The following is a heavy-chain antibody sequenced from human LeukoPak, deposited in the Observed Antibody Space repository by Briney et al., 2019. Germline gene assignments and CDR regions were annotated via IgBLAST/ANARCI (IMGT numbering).Heavy chain of an antibody. CDR1: GFTFSSYS. CDR3: GRDLDWGAFDH. V-gene: IGHV3-23*01. J-gene: IGHJ4*02. CDR2: INWNGDST. Sequence: TGGSLRLSCAASGFTFSSYSMNWVRQAPGKGLEWVSNINWNGDSTGYADSVKGRFTISRDNSKNALYLQMNSLRAEDTAVYYCGRDLDWGAFDHWGQGTLVTVSS. D-gene: IGHD3-9*01.